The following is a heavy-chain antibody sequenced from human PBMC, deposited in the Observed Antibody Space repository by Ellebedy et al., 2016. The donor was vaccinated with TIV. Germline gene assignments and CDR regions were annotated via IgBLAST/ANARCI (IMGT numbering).Heavy chain of an antibody. Sequence: GESLKISCAASEFPVSSNYINWVRQAPGKGLGWVSVIYSGGSTYYADSVKGRFTISSDNSKNTLYLHMNRLRAEDTAVYYCASRSYEYYYYGMDVWGQGTTFTVSS. CDR3: ASRSYEYYYYGMDV. D-gene: IGHD3-16*01. J-gene: IGHJ6*02. CDR2: IYSGGST. CDR1: EFPVSSNY. V-gene: IGHV3-53*01.